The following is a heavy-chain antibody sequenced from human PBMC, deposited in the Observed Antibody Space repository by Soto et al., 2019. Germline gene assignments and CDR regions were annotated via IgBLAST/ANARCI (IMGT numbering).Heavy chain of an antibody. V-gene: IGHV1-69*02. CDR2: IFPLTDIP. J-gene: IGHJ4*02. CDR1: GGTFRNYP. Sequence: QVQLVQSGTEVKKPGSSVKVSCKASGGTFRNYPINWVRQAPGQGLEWMGSIFPLTDIPDYAQKFQARLTISADKSTSTASTELSSLTSDDTAMYFCARGPLVVLNYFEYLGQGTLVTVSS. CDR3: ARGPLVVLNYFEY.